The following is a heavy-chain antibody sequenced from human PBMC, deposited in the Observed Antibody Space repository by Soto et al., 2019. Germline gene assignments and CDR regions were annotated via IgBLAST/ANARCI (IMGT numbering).Heavy chain of an antibody. D-gene: IGHD1-7*01. CDR1: GYTFSSYA. Sequence: QVQLVQSGAEVKQPGASVTVSCKASGYTFSSYAMHWVRQAPGQRLEWMGWINPGSGHTQYSQRFQGRVTITTDTSASTAYMGLSSLRSQDTAVYYCARDTAEWELNPLDYWGQGTLVTGSS. J-gene: IGHJ4*02. V-gene: IGHV1-3*01. CDR3: ARDTAEWELNPLDY. CDR2: INPGSGHT.